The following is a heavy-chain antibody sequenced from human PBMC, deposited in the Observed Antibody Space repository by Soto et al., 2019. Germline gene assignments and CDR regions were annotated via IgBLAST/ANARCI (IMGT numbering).Heavy chain of an antibody. V-gene: IGHV1-18*01. D-gene: IGHD4-17*01. CDR3: ARHDDYQSFDY. CDR2: ISAYNENT. Sequence: ASVKVSCKASGYTFTNYGVSWVRQAPGQGLEWMGWISAYNENTKYAQKFQGRVTMTTETSTSTAYMELRSLRSDDTAVYYCARHDDYQSFDYWGQGTLVTVSS. CDR1: GYTFTNYG. J-gene: IGHJ4*02.